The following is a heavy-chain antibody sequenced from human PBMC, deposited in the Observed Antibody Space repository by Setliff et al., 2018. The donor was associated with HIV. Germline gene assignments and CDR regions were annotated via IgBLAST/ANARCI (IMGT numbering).Heavy chain of an antibody. Sequence: SGPTLVNPTQTLTLTCTFSGFSLSTTGMCVTWIRQPPGKALEWLARIDWDDDKYYSPSLKTRLTISKDTSKNQVVLTMTNMDPVDTATYYCARTLTNFWSGYYQTDWGQGTLVTVSS. D-gene: IGHD3-3*01. J-gene: IGHJ4*02. CDR3: ARTLTNFWSGYYQTD. CDR2: IDWDDDK. CDR1: GFSLSTTGMC. V-gene: IGHV2-70*11.